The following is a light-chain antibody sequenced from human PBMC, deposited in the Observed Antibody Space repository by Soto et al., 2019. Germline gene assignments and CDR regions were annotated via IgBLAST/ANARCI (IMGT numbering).Light chain of an antibody. CDR3: QQYYDSPLT. CDR2: WAS. J-gene: IGKJ5*01. V-gene: IGKV4-1*01. CDR1: QSVLYSSNNKNY. Sequence: DIVMTQSPGSLAVSLGERATINWKSSQSVLYSSNNKNYLAWYQQEPGQPPKXLIYWASIRESGVPDRFSGSGSGTDCTLTISSVQAEDVAVYYCQQYYDSPLTFGQGTRLEIK.